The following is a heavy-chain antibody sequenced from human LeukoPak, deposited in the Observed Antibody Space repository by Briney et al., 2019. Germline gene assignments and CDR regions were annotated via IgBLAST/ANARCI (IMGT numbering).Heavy chain of an antibody. J-gene: IGHJ4*02. CDR2: ISAYNGNT. CDR3: ARVLGDFWSGPYYFDY. Sequence: ASVKVSCKASGYTFTSYGISWVRQAPGQGLEWMKWISAYNGNTNYAQKLQGRVTMTTDTSTSTAYMELRSLRSDDTAVYYCARVLGDFWSGPYYFDYWGQGTLVTVSS. D-gene: IGHD3-3*01. V-gene: IGHV1-18*01. CDR1: GYTFTSYG.